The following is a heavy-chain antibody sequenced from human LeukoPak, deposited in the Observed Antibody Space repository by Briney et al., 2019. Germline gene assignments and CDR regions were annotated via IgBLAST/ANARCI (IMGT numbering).Heavy chain of an antibody. CDR2: INYHGNT. V-gene: IGHV4-39*02. J-gene: IGHJ5*02. Sequence: PSETLSLTCTVSGGSISSSSYYWGWIRQPPGKGLDWIGIINYHGNTYYNPSLKSRVTISVDTSKNQFSLKLSSVTAADTAVYYCARDSGPWGVFDPWGQGTLVTVSS. CDR3: ARDSGPWGVFDP. CDR1: GGSISSSSYY. D-gene: IGHD3-10*01.